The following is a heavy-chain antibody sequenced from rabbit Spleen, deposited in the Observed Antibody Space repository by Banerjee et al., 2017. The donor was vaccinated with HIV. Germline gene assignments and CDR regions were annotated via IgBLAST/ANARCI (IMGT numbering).Heavy chain of an antibody. CDR2: IDIGSSGFT. D-gene: IGHD1-1*01. CDR3: ARDTSSSFSSYGMDL. J-gene: IGHJ6*01. V-gene: IGHV1S40*01. CDR1: GVSFSISFY. Sequence: QSLEESGGDLVKPGASLTLTCTASGVSFSISFYMCWVRKAPGKGLEWIACIDIGSSGFTYFATWAKGRFTCSKTSSTTVTLQMTRLTAADTATYFCARDTSSSFSSYGMDLWGPGTLVTVS.